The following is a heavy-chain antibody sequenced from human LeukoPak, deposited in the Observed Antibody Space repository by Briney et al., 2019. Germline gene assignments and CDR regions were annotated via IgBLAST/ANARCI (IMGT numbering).Heavy chain of an antibody. Sequence: SETLSLTCAVYGGSFSGYYWSWIRQPPGKGLEWIGYIYYSGSTNYNPSLKSRVTISVDTSKNQLSLKLSSVTAADTAVYYCARYSGYDLSFDYWGQGTLVTVSS. CDR3: ARYSGYDLSFDY. CDR2: IYYSGST. V-gene: IGHV4-59*01. J-gene: IGHJ4*02. CDR1: GGSFSGYY. D-gene: IGHD5-12*01.